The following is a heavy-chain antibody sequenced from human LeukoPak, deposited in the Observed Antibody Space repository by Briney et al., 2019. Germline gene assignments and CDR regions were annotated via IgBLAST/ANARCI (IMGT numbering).Heavy chain of an antibody. CDR2: MYSSGSP. CDR3: ASGVGATGEDYFDY. J-gene: IGHJ4*02. V-gene: IGHV4-4*07. Sequence: SETLSLTCNVSGGSISSYYWSWIRQPAGKGLEYIGRMYSSGSPNYNPSLKSRVTMSVDTSKNQFSLRLSSVTAADTAVYYCASGVGATGEDYFDYWGQGTLVTVSS. CDR1: GGSISSYY. D-gene: IGHD1-26*01.